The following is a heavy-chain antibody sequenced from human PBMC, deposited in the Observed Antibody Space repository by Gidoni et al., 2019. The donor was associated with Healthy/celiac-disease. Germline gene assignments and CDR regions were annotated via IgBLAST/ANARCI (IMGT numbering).Heavy chain of an antibody. J-gene: IGHJ4*02. D-gene: IGHD5-18*01. CDR1: GFTFSSYS. Sequence: AASGFTFSSYSMNWVRQAPGKGLEWVSSISSSSSYIYYADSVKGRFTISRDNAKNSLYLQMNSLRAEDTAVYYCAKSTQLWLPLFDYWGQGTLVTVSS. CDR3: AKSTQLWLPLFDY. V-gene: IGHV3-21*01. CDR2: ISSSSSYI.